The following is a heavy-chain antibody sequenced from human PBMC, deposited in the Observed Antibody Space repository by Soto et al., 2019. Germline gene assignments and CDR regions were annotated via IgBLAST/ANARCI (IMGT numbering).Heavy chain of an antibody. V-gene: IGHV1-69*06. CDR3: ASWRSYSGSYCFDY. CDR2: VIPMYDSV. CDR1: GGTFNTYT. J-gene: IGHJ4*02. Sequence: SVKVSCKASGGTFNTYTINWVRQAPGRGLEWMGQVIPMYDSVNYAESFQGRVTITADKSTNIAYMELSSLRSEDTALYFCASWRSYSGSYCFDYWGQGTLVTVS. D-gene: IGHD1-26*01.